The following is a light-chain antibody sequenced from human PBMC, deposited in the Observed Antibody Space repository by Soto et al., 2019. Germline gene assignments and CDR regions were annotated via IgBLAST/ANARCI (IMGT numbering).Light chain of an antibody. Sequence: MTQSPSTLSGSVGDRVTITCRASQTVSSNLAWYQQKRGQAPRLLIYAASTRATGIPARFSGSGSETEFNLTISSLLSEDFAVYYCQQYDNWPPYTFGQGSQLEIK. J-gene: IGKJ2*01. V-gene: IGKV3-15*01. CDR1: QTVSSN. CDR3: QQYDNWPPYT. CDR2: AAS.